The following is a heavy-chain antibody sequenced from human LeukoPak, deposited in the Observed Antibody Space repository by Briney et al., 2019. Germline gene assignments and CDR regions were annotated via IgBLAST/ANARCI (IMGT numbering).Heavy chain of an antibody. CDR1: GGSISSGSYY. Sequence: SETLSLTCTVSGGSISSGSYYWSWIRQPAGKGLEWIGRMYTSGSTNYNPSLKSRVTMSADTSKNQFCLKLTSVTAADTAVYYCARDRYYYDSGSYRLAYWGQGTLVTVSS. V-gene: IGHV4-61*02. D-gene: IGHD3-10*01. CDR3: ARDRYYYDSGSYRLAY. CDR2: MYTSGST. J-gene: IGHJ4*02.